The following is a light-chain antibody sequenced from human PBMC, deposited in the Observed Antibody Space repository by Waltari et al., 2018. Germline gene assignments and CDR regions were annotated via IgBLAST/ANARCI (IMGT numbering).Light chain of an antibody. V-gene: IGLV2-23*02. CDR2: EVN. CDR1: SSDVGRYVL. J-gene: IGLJ2*01. CDR3: CSYAGSSVFKVL. Sequence: QSALTQPASVSGSPGPSITISCTGNSSDVGRYVLVSWYQQHPGKAPKLMIYEVNKRPSGVSDRFSGSKSGSTAFLTISGLQAEDEAHYYCCSYAGSSVFKVLFGGGTKLTVL.